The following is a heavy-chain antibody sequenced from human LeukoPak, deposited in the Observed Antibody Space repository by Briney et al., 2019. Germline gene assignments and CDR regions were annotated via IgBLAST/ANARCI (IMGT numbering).Heavy chain of an antibody. V-gene: IGHV3-9*01. CDR1: GFTFNGYA. CDR3: AKDIGGWRFGSGIGYFDY. D-gene: IGHD3-10*01. CDR2: ISCNSGSI. Sequence: GRSLRLSCAASGFTFNGYAMHWVRQAPGKGLEWVSVISCNSGSIGYADSVKGRFTISRDNAKNSLYLQMNSLRAEDTALYYCAKDIGGWRFGSGIGYFDYWGQGTLVTVSS. J-gene: IGHJ4*02.